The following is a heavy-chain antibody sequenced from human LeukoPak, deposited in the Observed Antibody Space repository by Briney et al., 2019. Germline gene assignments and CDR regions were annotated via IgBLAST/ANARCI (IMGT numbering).Heavy chain of an antibody. CDR1: GYAFTGYY. J-gene: IGHJ4*02. V-gene: IGHV1-2*02. D-gene: IGHD3-10*01. CDR3: ARETYYYGSGSKPTNYFDY. CDR2: INPNSDGT. Sequence: ASVKVSCQASGYAFTGYYMHWVRQAPGQGLEWMRWINPNSDGTNYAQKFQGRVTMTRDTSISTAYMELSRLRSDDTAVYYCARETYYYGSGSKPTNYFDYWGQGTLVTVSS.